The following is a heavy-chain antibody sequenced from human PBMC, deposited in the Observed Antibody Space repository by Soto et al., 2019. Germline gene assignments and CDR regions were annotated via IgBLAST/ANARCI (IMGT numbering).Heavy chain of an antibody. CDR2: IESGGST. D-gene: IGHD4-4*01. V-gene: IGHV3-53*01. J-gene: IGHJ4*02. Sequence: GGSLRLSCNASGFTVSSTYMSWVRQAPGMGLEWVAVIESGGSTHYADSVKGRFTISSDNSKNMLYLQMNSLRAEDTAMYYCARVTTTLVDHFDYWGQGTPVTVSS. CDR3: ARVTTTLVDHFDY. CDR1: GFTVSSTY.